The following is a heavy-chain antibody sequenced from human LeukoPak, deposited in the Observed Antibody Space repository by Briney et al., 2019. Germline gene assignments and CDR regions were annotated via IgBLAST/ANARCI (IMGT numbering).Heavy chain of an antibody. CDR3: ATLGLLRGAGFNLATHFDY. D-gene: IGHD1-26*01. J-gene: IGHJ4*02. Sequence: PSETLSLTCTVSGVSISNNYFYWAWIRQPPGKGLELISNVHYTGSTFYNSSPKSPITISADTSQNQFSLSLTSVTAADTAVYYCATLGLLRGAGFNLATHFDYWGQGTLVAVSS. CDR2: VHYTGST. CDR1: GVSISNNYFY. V-gene: IGHV4-39*01.